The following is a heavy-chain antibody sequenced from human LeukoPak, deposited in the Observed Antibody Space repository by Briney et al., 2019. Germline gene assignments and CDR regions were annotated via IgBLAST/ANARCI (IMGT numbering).Heavy chain of an antibody. D-gene: IGHD2-15*01. CDR3: AKDLGGPTDY. Sequence: PGGSLRLSCAASGFTFNNYAMSWVRRAPGKGLEWVSLIRGSTYYADSVEGRFTISRDNSQNTLYLQMNSLRAEDTALYYCAKDLGGPTDYWGQGTLVTVSS. J-gene: IGHJ4*02. V-gene: IGHV3-23*01. CDR2: IRGST. CDR1: GFTFNNYA.